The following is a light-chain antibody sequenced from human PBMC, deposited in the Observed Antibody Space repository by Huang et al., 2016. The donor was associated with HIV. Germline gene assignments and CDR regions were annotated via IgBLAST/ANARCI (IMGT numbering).Light chain of an antibody. V-gene: IGKV3-20*01. J-gene: IGKJ5*01. Sequence: EIVLTQSPGTLSLSPGERATLSCRASQSVSSSYLAWYQQKPGQAPRLLIYGASSSATGTPDRFSGGGSGTDFALTISRLEPEDFAVYYCQQYGDSPITFGQGTRLEIK. CDR3: QQYGDSPIT. CDR2: GAS. CDR1: QSVSSSY.